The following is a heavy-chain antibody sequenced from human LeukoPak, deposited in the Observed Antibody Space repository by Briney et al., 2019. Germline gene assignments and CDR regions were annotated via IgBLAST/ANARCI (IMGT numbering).Heavy chain of an antibody. Sequence: GGSLRLSCVASGFTFSTYWINWVRQAPGKGLEWLANIKEDGSEKYYVDSVKGRFTISRDNAKNSLYLQMNSLRPEDTALYYCTKDSVAMVTTSDYWGQGTLVTVSS. V-gene: IGHV3-7*03. CDR3: TKDSVAMVTTSDY. CDR1: GFTFSTYW. J-gene: IGHJ4*02. CDR2: IKEDGSEK. D-gene: IGHD5-18*01.